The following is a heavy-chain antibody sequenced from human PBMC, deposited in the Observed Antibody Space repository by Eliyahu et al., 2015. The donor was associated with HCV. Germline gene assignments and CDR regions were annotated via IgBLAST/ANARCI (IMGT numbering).Heavy chain of an antibody. J-gene: IGHJ5*02. CDR2: IHYSGST. CDR3: ASGGGGIAVAGTGGWFDP. CDR1: GGSITTYY. D-gene: IGHD6-19*01. Sequence: QVQLQESGPGLVKPSETLSLTCTVSGGSITTYYWSWIRQPPGKGLEWIGYIHYSGSTTYTPSLKSRVTISVDTSKNQFSLNLTSVTAADTAVYYCASGGGGIAVAGTGGWFDPWGQGTLVTVSS. V-gene: IGHV4-59*01.